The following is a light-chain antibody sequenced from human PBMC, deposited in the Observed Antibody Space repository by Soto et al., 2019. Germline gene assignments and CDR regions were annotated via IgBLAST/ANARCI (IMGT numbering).Light chain of an antibody. Sequence: DIVMTQSPDSLAVSLGERATINCKSSQSVLYSSNNKNYLAWYRQKSGQSPRLLIYWASTRESGVPDRFNGSGSGTDFTLTISSLQAEDVAVYYCQQYYNTYTFGQGTKLE. J-gene: IGKJ2*01. CDR3: QQYYNTYT. CDR2: WAS. V-gene: IGKV4-1*01. CDR1: QSVLYSSNNKNY.